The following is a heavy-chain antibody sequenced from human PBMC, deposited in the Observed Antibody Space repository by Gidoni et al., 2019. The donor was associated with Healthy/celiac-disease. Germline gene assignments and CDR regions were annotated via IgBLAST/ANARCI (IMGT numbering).Heavy chain of an antibody. Sequence: QVQLVQSGAEVKKPGSSVKVSCKASGGTFSSYAISWVRQAPGQGLEWMGRIIPILGIANYAQKFQGRVTITADKSTSTAYMELSSLRSEDTAVYYCARAHGVGAIAYYFDYWGQGTLVTVSS. V-gene: IGHV1-69*04. J-gene: IGHJ4*02. CDR3: ARAHGVGAIAYYFDY. CDR1: GGTFSSYA. CDR2: IIPILGIA. D-gene: IGHD1-26*01.